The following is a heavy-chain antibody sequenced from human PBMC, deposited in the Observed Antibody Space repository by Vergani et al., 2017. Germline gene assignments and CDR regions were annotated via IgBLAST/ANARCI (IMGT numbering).Heavy chain of an antibody. J-gene: IGHJ5*02. Sequence: EVQLLESGGGLVQPGGSLRLSCAASRFTFSNYAMSWVRQAPGKGLEWVSSISGSGGSTYYADSVKGRFTISRDNSKNTLYLQMNSLRADDTAVYYCARRRRVVRRWFDPWGQGTLVTVSS. V-gene: IGHV3-23*01. D-gene: IGHD2-15*01. CDR2: ISGSGGST. CDR1: RFTFSNYA. CDR3: ARRRRVVRRWFDP.